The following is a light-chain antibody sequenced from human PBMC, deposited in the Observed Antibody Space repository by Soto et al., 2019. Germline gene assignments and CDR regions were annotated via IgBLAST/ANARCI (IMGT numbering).Light chain of an antibody. CDR3: QQYGRT. J-gene: IGKJ5*01. V-gene: IGKV3-20*01. Sequence: EVVLTQSPGTLSLSQGERATLSCRASQSISTNYLAWYQQKPGQAPKLLIYAAPSRLTGIPDRFSGSGSGTDFTLTISRLEPEDFALYYCQQYGRTFGQGTRLEIK. CDR2: AAP. CDR1: QSISTNY.